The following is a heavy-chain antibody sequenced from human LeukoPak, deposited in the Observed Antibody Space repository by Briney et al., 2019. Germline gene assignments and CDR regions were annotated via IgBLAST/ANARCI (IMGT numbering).Heavy chain of an antibody. Sequence: GASVKVSCKASGYTFTSHHMHWVRQAPGQGLEWMGIINPSGGSTSYAQKFQGRVTMTRDMSTSTVYMELSSLRSEDTAVYYCARALLRDYRYAFDIWGQGTMVTVSS. CDR3: ARALLRDYRYAFDI. CDR1: GYTFTSHH. V-gene: IGHV1-46*01. CDR2: INPSGGST. D-gene: IGHD3-16*01. J-gene: IGHJ3*02.